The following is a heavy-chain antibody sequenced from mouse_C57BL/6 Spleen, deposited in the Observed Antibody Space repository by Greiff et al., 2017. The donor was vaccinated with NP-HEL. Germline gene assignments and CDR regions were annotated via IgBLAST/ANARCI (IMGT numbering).Heavy chain of an antibody. Sequence: VQVVESGPELVKPGASVKISCKASGYAFSSSWMNWVKQRPGKGLEWIGRIYPGDGDTNYNGKFKGKATLTADKSSSTAYMQLSSLTSEDSAVYFCARSGSGYFDYWGQGTTLTVSS. V-gene: IGHV1-82*01. CDR3: ARSGSGYFDY. D-gene: IGHD3-1*01. J-gene: IGHJ2*01. CDR2: IYPGDGDT. CDR1: GYAFSSSW.